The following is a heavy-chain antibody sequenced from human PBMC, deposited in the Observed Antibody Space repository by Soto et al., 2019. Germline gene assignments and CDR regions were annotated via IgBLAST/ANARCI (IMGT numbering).Heavy chain of an antibody. CDR2: IYYSGST. V-gene: IGHV4-39*01. D-gene: IGHD3-3*01. J-gene: IGHJ4*02. Sequence: SETLSLTCTVSGGSISSSSYYLGWIRPPPGKGLEWIGSIYYSGSTYYNPSLKSRVTISVDTSKNQFSLKLSSVTAADTAVYYCARLSRFLEWLANFDYWGQGTLVTVSS. CDR3: ARLSRFLEWLANFDY. CDR1: GGSISSSSYY.